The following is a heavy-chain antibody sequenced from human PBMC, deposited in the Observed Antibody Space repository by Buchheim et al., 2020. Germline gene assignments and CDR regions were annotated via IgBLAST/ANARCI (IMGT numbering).Heavy chain of an antibody. D-gene: IGHD6-25*01. CDR1: GFTFSSYA. CDR3: ARDRLGGGF. CDR2: ISSSTTTI. Sequence: EIQLVESGGDLVQPGGSLRLSCAASGFTFSSYAMNWVRQGPGKGLEWIAYISSSTTTIYYAHSVEGRFTVSRDNDRNSLYLQMDSLRDEDTAVYYCARDRLGGGFWGQGTL. J-gene: IGHJ4*02. V-gene: IGHV3-48*02.